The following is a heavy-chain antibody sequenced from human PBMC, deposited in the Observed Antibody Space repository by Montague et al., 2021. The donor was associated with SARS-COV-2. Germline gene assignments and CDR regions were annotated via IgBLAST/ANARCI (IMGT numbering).Heavy chain of an antibody. CDR2: IFLNGEQ. CDR1: GFSLNNRLG. J-gene: IGHJ4*02. D-gene: IGHD3-16*02. Sequence: PARGKKKKTLTLTCTVSGFSLNNRLGVTWVRQPPGQALEWLGHIFLNGEQSVSTSLKTSLTVSRDTSTSHVVLSMTNVGPADTATYYCARIRTDPPLLYLGVWDYYFDFWGQGILVSVSS. CDR3: ARIRTDPPLLYLGVWDYYFDF. V-gene: IGHV2-26*01.